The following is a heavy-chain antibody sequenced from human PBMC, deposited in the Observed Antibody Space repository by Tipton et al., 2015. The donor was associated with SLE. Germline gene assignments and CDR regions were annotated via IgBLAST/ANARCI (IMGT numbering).Heavy chain of an antibody. CDR1: GGSISSSSYY. Sequence: TLSLTCTVSGGSISSSSYYWGWIRQPPGKGLEWIGSIYYSGSTYYNPSLKSRVTISVDTSKNQFSLKLSSVSAADTAVYYCARDPPDVDAFDIWGQGTMVTVSS. CDR2: IYYSGST. V-gene: IGHV4-39*07. CDR3: ARDPPDVDAFDI. J-gene: IGHJ3*02.